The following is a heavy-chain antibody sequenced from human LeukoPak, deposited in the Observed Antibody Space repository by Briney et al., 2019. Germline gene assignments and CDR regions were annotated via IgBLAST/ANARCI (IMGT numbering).Heavy chain of an antibody. CDR1: GFDFDDYA. D-gene: IGHD1-1*01. CDR2: ISWNSNTK. Sequence: GGSLRLSCAASGFDFDDYAMQWVRQAPGKGLEWVSGISWNSNTKGYADSVKGRFTISRDNAKHSLYLQMDSLRPEDTALYYCAKDIVGSAMTGIDCWGQGTLVTVSS. CDR3: AKDIVGSAMTGIDC. V-gene: IGHV3-9*01. J-gene: IGHJ4*02.